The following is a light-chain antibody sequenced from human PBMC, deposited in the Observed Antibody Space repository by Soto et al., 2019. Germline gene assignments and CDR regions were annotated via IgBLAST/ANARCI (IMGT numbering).Light chain of an antibody. CDR1: QSVRNSY. J-gene: IGKJ2*01. CDR3: QQYGSSPRYT. CDR2: GAD. Sequence: EIVLTQFPDTLSLSPGERATLSCRASQSVRNSYLAWYQQRPGQAPRLLIYGADSRATGIPDRFSGSGSDTDFTLTISRLEPEDFAVYYCQQYGSSPRYTFGQGTKLGI. V-gene: IGKV3-20*01.